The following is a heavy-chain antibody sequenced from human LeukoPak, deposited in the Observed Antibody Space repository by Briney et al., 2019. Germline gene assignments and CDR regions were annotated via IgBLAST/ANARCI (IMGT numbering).Heavy chain of an antibody. Sequence: ASVKVSCKASAYTFTSYYMHWVRQAPGQGLEWMGIINPSGGSTSYAQKFQGRVTMTRDTSTSTVYMELSSLRSEDTAVYYCAIQTYYYGSGSYYSTALDYWGQGTLVTVSS. D-gene: IGHD3-10*01. V-gene: IGHV1-46*03. CDR1: AYTFTSYY. CDR3: AIQTYYYGSGSYYSTALDY. CDR2: INPSGGST. J-gene: IGHJ4*02.